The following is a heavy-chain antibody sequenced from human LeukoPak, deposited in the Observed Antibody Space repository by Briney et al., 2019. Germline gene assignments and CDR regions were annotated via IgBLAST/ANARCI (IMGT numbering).Heavy chain of an antibody. V-gene: IGHV1-46*01. J-gene: IGHJ4*02. D-gene: IGHD1-7*01. CDR3: ARATTLTGTTTGDISNDY. CDR2: INPSGGST. Sequence: ASVKVSCKASGGTFSSYAISWVRQAPGQGLEWMGIINPSGGSTSYAQKFQGRVTMTRDTSTSTVYMELSSLRSEDTAVYYCARATTLTGTTTGDISNDYWGQGTLVTVSS. CDR1: GGTFSSYA.